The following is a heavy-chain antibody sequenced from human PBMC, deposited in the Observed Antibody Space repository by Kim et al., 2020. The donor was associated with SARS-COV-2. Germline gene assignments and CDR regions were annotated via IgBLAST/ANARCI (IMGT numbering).Heavy chain of an antibody. CDR3: AGVGWSVGGMRV. V-gene: IGHV3-21*01. Sequence: YYADTVKGRCTISRDKTKNSLYLQRNRLGDEDTAVYYCAGVGWSVGGMRVWGQGTRVTVSS. D-gene: IGHD3-3*01. J-gene: IGHJ6*02.